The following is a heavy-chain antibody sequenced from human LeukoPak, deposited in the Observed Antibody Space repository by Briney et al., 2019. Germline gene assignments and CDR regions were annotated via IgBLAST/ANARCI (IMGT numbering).Heavy chain of an antibody. D-gene: IGHD6-13*01. CDR1: GFTFSSYN. CDR3: ARDRAAAARQPVDY. V-gene: IGHV3-21*01. J-gene: IGHJ4*02. Sequence: GGSLRLSCVASGFTFSSYNMNWVRQAPGKGLEWVSSITTSSSYIYYADSVKGRFTISRDNAKNSLYLQMNSLRAEDTAVYYCARDRAAAARQPVDYWGQGTLVTVSS. CDR2: ITTSSSYI.